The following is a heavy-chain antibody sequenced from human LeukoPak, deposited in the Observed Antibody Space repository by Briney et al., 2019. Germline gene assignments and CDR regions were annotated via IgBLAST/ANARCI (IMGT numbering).Heavy chain of an antibody. J-gene: IGHJ3*02. CDR2: VYYTGST. V-gene: IGHV4-39*01. Sequence: SETLSLTCIVSGGSIRNYNNYWGWIRQPPGKGLEGIVSVYYTGSTYYNPSLQSRITVSVDTSKNQFSLKLSSVTAADTAVYYCVRHHKYCSSTSCYKVGDPTDAFAIWGLGTMVTVSS. CDR3: VRHHKYCSSTSCYKVGDPTDAFAI. CDR1: GGSIRNYNNY. D-gene: IGHD2-2*01.